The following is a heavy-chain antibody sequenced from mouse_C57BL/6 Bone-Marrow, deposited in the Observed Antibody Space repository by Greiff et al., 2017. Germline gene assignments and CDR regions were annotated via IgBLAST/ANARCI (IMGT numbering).Heavy chain of an antibody. J-gene: IGHJ1*03. CDR3: ARAGDYDFWYFDV. V-gene: IGHV5-17*01. D-gene: IGHD2-4*01. Sequence: EVHLVESGGGLVKPGGSLKLSCAASGFTFSDYGMHWVRQAPEKGLEWVAYISSGSSTIYYADTVKGRFTISRDNAKNTLFLQMTSLRSEDTAMYYCARAGDYDFWYFDVWGTGTTVTVSS. CDR2: ISSGSSTI. CDR1: GFTFSDYG.